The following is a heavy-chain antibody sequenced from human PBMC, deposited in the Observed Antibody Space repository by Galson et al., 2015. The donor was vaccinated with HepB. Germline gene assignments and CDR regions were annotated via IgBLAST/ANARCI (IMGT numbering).Heavy chain of an antibody. CDR2: ISYDGSNK. Sequence: SLRLSCAASGFTFSSYAMHWVRQAPGKGLEWVAVISYDGSNKYYADSVKGRLTISRDNSKNTLYLQMNSLRAEDTAVYYCARDAPLGYSSGWYETRYYGMDVWGQGTTVTVSS. J-gene: IGHJ6*02. CDR3: ARDAPLGYSSGWYETRYYGMDV. CDR1: GFTFSSYA. V-gene: IGHV3-30-3*01. D-gene: IGHD6-19*01.